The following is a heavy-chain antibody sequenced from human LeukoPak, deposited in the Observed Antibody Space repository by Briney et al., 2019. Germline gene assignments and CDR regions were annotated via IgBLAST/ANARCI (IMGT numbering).Heavy chain of an antibody. CDR1: GFTFSSYA. CDR2: VFYDGSNK. J-gene: IGHJ4*02. V-gene: IGHV3-30*04. Sequence: GGPLRLSCAASGFTFSSYAMHWVRQAPGKGLECVSVVFYDGSNKYYSDSVKGRFTISRDNTRNTLHLQMNGLRPEDTAVYYCARDFTGTTSSIFDFWGPGTPVIVSS. CDR3: ARDFTGTTSSIFDF. D-gene: IGHD1-14*01.